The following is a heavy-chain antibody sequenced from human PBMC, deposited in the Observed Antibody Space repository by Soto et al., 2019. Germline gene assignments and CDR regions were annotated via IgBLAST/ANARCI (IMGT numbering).Heavy chain of an antibody. V-gene: IGHV3-23*01. J-gene: IGHJ3*02. CDR2: ISGSGGST. Sequence: GGSLRLSCAASGFTFSSYWMHWVRQAPGKGLEWVSAISGSGGSTYYADSVKGRFTISRDNSKNTLYLQMNSLRAEDTAVYYCAKDRGLRYFEDAFDIWGQGTMVTVSS. CDR3: AKDRGLRYFEDAFDI. CDR1: GFTFSSYW. D-gene: IGHD3-9*01.